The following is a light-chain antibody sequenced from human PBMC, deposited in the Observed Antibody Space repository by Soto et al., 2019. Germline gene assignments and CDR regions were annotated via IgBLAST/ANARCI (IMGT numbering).Light chain of an antibody. CDR2: LEGSGSY. J-gene: IGLJ1*01. CDR1: SGHSSYI. Sequence: QLVLTQSSSASASLGSSVKLTCTLSSGHSSYIIAWHQQQPGKAPRYLMKLEGSGSYNKGSGVPDRFSGSSSGADRYLTISNLQFEDEADYYCETWDSNAYVFGTGTKLIVL. CDR3: ETWDSNAYV. V-gene: IGLV4-60*02.